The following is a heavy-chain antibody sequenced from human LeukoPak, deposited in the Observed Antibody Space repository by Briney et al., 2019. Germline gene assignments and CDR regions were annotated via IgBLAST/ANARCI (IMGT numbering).Heavy chain of an antibody. Sequence: GGSLRLSCAASGFTFSSYAMHWVRQAPGKGLEWVAVISYDGSNKYYADSVKGRFTISRDNSKNTLYLQMNSLRAEDTAVYYCARDPSESQAHIVVVTAHDAFDIWGQGTMVTVSS. CDR2: ISYDGSNK. D-gene: IGHD2-21*02. V-gene: IGHV3-30-3*01. CDR3: ARDPSESQAHIVVVTAHDAFDI. CDR1: GFTFSSYA. J-gene: IGHJ3*02.